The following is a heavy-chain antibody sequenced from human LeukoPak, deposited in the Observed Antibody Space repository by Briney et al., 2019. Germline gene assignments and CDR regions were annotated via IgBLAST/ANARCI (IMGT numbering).Heavy chain of an antibody. V-gene: IGHV3-49*04. D-gene: IGHD3-16*01. Sequence: GGSLRLSCTASGFPFGDFVMSWVRQTPGKGLEWVGFIRTKVNGETTKYAASVQGRFTISRDDSKSIAYLQMNSLKTEDTAVYYCTTDYQLYYWGQGTLVTVSS. CDR2: IRTKVNGETT. CDR1: GFPFGDFV. J-gene: IGHJ4*02. CDR3: TTDYQLYY.